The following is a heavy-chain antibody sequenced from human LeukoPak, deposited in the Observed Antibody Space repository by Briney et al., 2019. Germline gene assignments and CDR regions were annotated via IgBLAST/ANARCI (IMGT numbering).Heavy chain of an antibody. CDR3: ARVYQHYYDSSGYDNWFDP. Sequence: ASVKVSCKASGYTFTGYYMHWVRQAPGQGLEWMGWINPNSGGTNYAQKFQGRVTMTRDTSISTAYMELSGLRSDDTAVYYCARVYQHYYDSSGYDNWFDPWGQGTLVTVSS. D-gene: IGHD3-22*01. CDR1: GYTFTGYY. J-gene: IGHJ5*02. CDR2: INPNSGGT. V-gene: IGHV1-2*02.